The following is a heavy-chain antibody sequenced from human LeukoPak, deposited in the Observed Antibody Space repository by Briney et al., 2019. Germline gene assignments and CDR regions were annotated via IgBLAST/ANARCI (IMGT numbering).Heavy chain of an antibody. CDR1: GFTFSIYS. V-gene: IGHV3-21*04. J-gene: IGHJ6*02. Sequence: GGSLRLSCAASGFTFSIYSMFWVRQAPGKGLEWVSSISGSGSLIYYADSVKGRFTISRDSSKNTLYLQMNSLRAEDTAVYYCARGEGMDVWGQGTTVTVSS. CDR3: ARGEGMDV. CDR2: ISGSGSLI.